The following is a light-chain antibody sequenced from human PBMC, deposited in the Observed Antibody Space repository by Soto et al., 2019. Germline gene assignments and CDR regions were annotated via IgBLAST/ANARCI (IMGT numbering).Light chain of an antibody. CDR1: QDISNY. CDR2: AAS. J-gene: IGKJ4*01. Sequence: DIQMTQSPSSLSASVGDRVTITCRTSQDISNYLAWYQQKPGKVPKLLIYAASTLQSGVPSPFSGGGSGTDFSLTISSLQPEDVATYYCQKYNSAPHTFGGGTKVEIQ. CDR3: QKYNSAPHT. V-gene: IGKV1-27*01.